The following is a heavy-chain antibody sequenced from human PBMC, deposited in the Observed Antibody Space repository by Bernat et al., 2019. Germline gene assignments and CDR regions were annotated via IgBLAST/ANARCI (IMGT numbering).Heavy chain of an antibody. CDR2: ISYDGSNK. V-gene: IGHV3-30*18. CDR1: GFTFSSYG. Sequence: QVQLVESGGGVVQPGRSLRLSCAASGFTFSSYGMHWVRQAPGKGLEWVAVISYDGSNKYYADSVKGRFTISRDNSKNTLYLQMNSLRAEDTAVYYWAKGSEDMEVGVAVASWGQGPWSPSPQ. J-gene: IGHJ1*01. D-gene: IGHD2-15*01. CDR3: AKGSEDMEVGVAVAS.